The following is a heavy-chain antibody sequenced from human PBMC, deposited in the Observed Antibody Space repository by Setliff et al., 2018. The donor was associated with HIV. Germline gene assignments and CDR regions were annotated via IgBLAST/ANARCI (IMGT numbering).Heavy chain of an antibody. Sequence: PSETLSLTCTVSGGSISSHYWSWIRQPPGKGLEWIGYIYYSGSTNYNPSLKSRVTISVDTSKNQFSLKLSSVTAADTAVYYCARSPAAEGFWGQGTLVTVSS. CDR3: ARSPAAEGF. D-gene: IGHD6-13*01. CDR1: GGSISSHY. CDR2: IYYSGST. V-gene: IGHV4-59*11. J-gene: IGHJ4*02.